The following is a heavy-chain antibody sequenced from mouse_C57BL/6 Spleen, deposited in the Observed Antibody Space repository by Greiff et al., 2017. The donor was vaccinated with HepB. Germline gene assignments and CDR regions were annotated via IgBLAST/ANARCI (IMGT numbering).Heavy chain of an antibody. V-gene: IGHV5-6*01. D-gene: IGHD2-4*01. J-gene: IGHJ3*01. CDR3: AHDYVV. CDR1: GFTFSSYG. Sequence: EVQLLESGGDLVKPGGSLKLSCAASGFTFSSYGMSWVRQTPDKRLEWVATISSGGSYTYYPDSVKGRFTISRDNAKNTLYLQMSSLKSEDTAMYYCAHDYVVWGKGTLVTVSA. CDR2: ISSGGSYT.